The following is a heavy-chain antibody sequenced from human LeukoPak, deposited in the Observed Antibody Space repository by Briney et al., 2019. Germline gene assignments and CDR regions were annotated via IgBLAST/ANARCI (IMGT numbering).Heavy chain of an antibody. J-gene: IGHJ6*02. CDR1: GGTFSSYA. V-gene: IGHV1-69*13. Sequence: SVKVSCKASGGTFSSYAISWVRQAPGQGLEWMGGIIPIFGTANYAQKFQGRVTVTADESTSTAYMELSSLRSEDTAVYYCAAYCSSTSCYGDYYGMDVWGQGTTVTVSS. CDR3: AAYCSSTSCYGDYYGMDV. D-gene: IGHD2-2*01. CDR2: IIPIFGTA.